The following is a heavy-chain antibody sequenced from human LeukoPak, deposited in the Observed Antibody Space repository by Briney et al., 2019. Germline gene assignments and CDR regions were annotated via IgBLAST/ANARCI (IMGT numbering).Heavy chain of an antibody. V-gene: IGHV1-2*02. Sequence: ASVKVSCKASGYTFTCYYMHWGRQAPGQGLEWMGWINPNSGGTNYAQKFQRRVTMTRDTSISPAYMELSRLRSDDTAVYYCARVMGTYCGADCYSGFDYWGQGTLVTVSS. J-gene: IGHJ4*02. D-gene: IGHD2-21*01. CDR2: INPNSGGT. CDR3: ARVMGTYCGADCYSGFDY. CDR1: GYTFTCYY.